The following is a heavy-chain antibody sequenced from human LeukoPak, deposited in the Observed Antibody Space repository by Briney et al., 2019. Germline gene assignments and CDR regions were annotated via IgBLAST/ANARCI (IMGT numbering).Heavy chain of an antibody. V-gene: IGHV3-7*01. CDR1: GFSFSSYW. J-gene: IGHJ4*02. Sequence: GGSLRLSCAASGFSFSSYWMNWVRQAPGKGLEWVANIRRDGSEKYYVDSVMGRFTISRDNAKNSLYLQMNRLRAEDTAVYYCAREVAATWRPNFDYWGQGTLVTVSS. CDR3: AREVAATWRPNFDY. D-gene: IGHD2-15*01. CDR2: IRRDGSEK.